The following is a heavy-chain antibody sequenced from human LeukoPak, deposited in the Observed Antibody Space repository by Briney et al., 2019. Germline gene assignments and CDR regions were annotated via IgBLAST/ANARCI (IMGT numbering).Heavy chain of an antibody. Sequence: ASVKVSCKASGYTFTGYYMHWVRQAPGQGLEWMGWINPNSGGTNYAQKLQGRVTMTRDTSISTAYMELSRLRSDDTAVYYCARARVAGLMEDYFDYWGQGTLVTVSS. V-gene: IGHV1-2*02. D-gene: IGHD6-19*01. CDR1: GYTFTGYY. CDR2: INPNSGGT. CDR3: ARARVAGLMEDYFDY. J-gene: IGHJ4*02.